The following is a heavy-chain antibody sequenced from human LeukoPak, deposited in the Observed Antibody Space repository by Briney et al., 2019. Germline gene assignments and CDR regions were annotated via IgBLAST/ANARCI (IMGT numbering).Heavy chain of an antibody. CDR2: INPNSGGT. CDR1: GYTFTGYY. CDR3: AKVVPAAGASFDP. Sequence: GASVKVSCKASGYTFTGYYMHWVRQAPGQGLEWMGRINPNSGGTNYAQKFQGRVTMTRDTSISTAYMELRSLRSDDTAVYYCAKVVPAAGASFDPWGQGTLVTVSS. J-gene: IGHJ5*02. V-gene: IGHV1-2*06. D-gene: IGHD2-2*01.